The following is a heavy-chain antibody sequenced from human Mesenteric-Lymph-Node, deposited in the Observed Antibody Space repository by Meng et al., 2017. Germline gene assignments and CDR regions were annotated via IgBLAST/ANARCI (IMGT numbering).Heavy chain of an antibody. CDR1: GFTFSSYW. D-gene: IGHD6-13*01. J-gene: IGHJ4*02. Sequence: GGSLRLSCAASGFTFSSYWMHWVRQAPGKGLVWVSRINSDGSSTSYADSVKGRFTISRDNAKNTLYLQMNSLRAEDTAVYYCARRAGSSWTRDFDYWGQGTLVTVSS. V-gene: IGHV3-74*01. CDR3: ARRAGSSWTRDFDY. CDR2: INSDGSST.